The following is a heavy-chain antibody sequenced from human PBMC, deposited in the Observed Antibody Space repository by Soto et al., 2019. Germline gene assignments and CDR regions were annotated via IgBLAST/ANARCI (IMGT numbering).Heavy chain of an antibody. D-gene: IGHD3-16*01. CDR2: IYHGGNT. Sequence: SETLSLTCGVSGAPIITGNWWTWVRHSPGKGLEWIGEIYHGGNTNYRPSLKSRVTISVDKSKNQFSLRLTSVTAADTAVYYCARHSSYDYDSSAYYDSWGQGILVTVSS. V-gene: IGHV4-4*02. J-gene: IGHJ5*01. CDR3: ARHSSYDYDSSAYYDS. CDR1: GAPIITGNW.